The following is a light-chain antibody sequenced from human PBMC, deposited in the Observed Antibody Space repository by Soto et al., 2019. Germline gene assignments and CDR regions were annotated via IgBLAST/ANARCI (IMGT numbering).Light chain of an antibody. J-gene: IGLJ1*01. V-gene: IGLV2-14*01. CDR2: EVT. Sequence: QSAPTQPASVSGSPGQSITISCTGTSSDVGGYNYVSWYQQHPDKAPKLMIYEVTNRPSGVSNRFSGSKSGNTASLTTSGLQAEDEADYYCSSYTSRSTLGVFGTGTKLTVL. CDR1: SSDVGGYNY. CDR3: SSYTSRSTLGV.